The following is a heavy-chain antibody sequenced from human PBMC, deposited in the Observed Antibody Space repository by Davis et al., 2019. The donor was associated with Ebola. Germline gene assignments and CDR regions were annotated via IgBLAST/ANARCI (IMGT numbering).Heavy chain of an antibody. Sequence: GESLKISCAASGFTFSSYWMSRVRQAPGKELEWVAIIKQDGSEKYYVDSVKGRFTISRDNAKNSLYLQMNSLRAEDTAGYYCGGDKRRQGFWERYYFDYWGQGTLVIVSS. CDR1: GFTFSSYW. J-gene: IGHJ4*02. V-gene: IGHV3-7*01. CDR2: IKQDGSEK. CDR3: GGDKRRQGFWERYYFDY. D-gene: IGHD3-3*01.